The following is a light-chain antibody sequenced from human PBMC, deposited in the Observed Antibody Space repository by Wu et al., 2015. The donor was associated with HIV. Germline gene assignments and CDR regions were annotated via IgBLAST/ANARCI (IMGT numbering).Light chain of an antibody. V-gene: IGKV3-11*01. CDR3: QQYDTSPFT. J-gene: IGKJ3*01. Sequence: EIVLTQSPVTLSLSPGERATLSCRASQSVNSHLAWYQHKPGQAPRLLIYDASNRATGIPARFRGSGSGTDFTLTISSLEPEDLGVYYCQQYDTSPFTFGPGTKVDIK. CDR1: QSVNSH. CDR2: DAS.